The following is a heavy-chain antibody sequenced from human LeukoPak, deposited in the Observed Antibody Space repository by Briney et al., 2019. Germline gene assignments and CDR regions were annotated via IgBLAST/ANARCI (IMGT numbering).Heavy chain of an antibody. CDR3: GRGFGTT. J-gene: IGHJ4*02. V-gene: IGHV3-74*01. Sequence: GGSLRHSRAAPVFTFRSAWMHSGRQAPGKRLWWVSRIIVDVIITNYEDSVKGRFTISRDNAKNTLYLQMNSLSAEDTAVYYCGRGFGTTWGQGTLVTVSS. CDR2: IIVDVIIT. D-gene: IGHD1-1*01. CDR1: VFTFRSAW.